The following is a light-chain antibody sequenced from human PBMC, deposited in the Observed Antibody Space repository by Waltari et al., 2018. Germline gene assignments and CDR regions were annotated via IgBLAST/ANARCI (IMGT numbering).Light chain of an antibody. CDR1: QSISSY. V-gene: IGKV1-39*01. J-gene: IGKJ3*01. Sequence: DIQMTQSPSSLAASVGDRVTITCRASQSISSYLNWYQQKPGKAPKLLIYAASSLQSGVPSRFSCSGSGTDFTLTISSLQPEDFATYYCRQSYSTPLATFGPGTKVDIK. CDR3: RQSYSTPLAT. CDR2: AAS.